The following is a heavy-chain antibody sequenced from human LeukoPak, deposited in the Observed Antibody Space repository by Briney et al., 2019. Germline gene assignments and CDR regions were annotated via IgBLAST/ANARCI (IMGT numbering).Heavy chain of an antibody. Sequence: VASVRVSCKASGYTFTSYDINWVRQATGQGLEWMGWMNPNSGNTGYAQKFQGRVTMTRNTSISTAYMELSSLRSEDTAVYYCARGRSITIFGVVIMGGRGYYYMDVWGKGTTVTVSS. CDR3: ARGRSITIFGVVIMGGRGYYYMDV. V-gene: IGHV1-8*01. D-gene: IGHD3-3*01. CDR2: MNPNSGNT. J-gene: IGHJ6*03. CDR1: GYTFTSYD.